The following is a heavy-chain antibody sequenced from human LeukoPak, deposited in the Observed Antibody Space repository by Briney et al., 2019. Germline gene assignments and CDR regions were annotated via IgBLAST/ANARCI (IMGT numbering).Heavy chain of an antibody. CDR2: TYYSGST. D-gene: IGHD3-10*01. V-gene: IGHV4-61*05. CDR1: SDSISTTYYY. Sequence: SGTLSLTCTVSSDSISTTYYYWGWIRQPPGKGLEWIGYTYYSGSTNYNPSLKSRVTISVETSKNQFSLKLSSVTAADTAVYYCARGSGSYYRFYYFDYWGQGTLVTVSS. J-gene: IGHJ4*02. CDR3: ARGSGSYYRFYYFDY.